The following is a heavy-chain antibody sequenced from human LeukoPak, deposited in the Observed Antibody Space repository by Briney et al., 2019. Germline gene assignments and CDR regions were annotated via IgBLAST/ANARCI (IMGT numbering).Heavy chain of an antibody. Sequence: PSETLSLTCTVSGYSISSGYYWGWIRQPPGKGLEWIGSIYYSGSTYYNPSLKSRVTISVDTSKNQFSLKLSSVTAADTAVYHCARSGSTSYFDYWGQGILVTVSS. CDR1: GYSISSGYY. J-gene: IGHJ4*02. CDR2: IYYSGST. V-gene: IGHV4-38-2*02. CDR3: ARSGSTSYFDY. D-gene: IGHD2-2*01.